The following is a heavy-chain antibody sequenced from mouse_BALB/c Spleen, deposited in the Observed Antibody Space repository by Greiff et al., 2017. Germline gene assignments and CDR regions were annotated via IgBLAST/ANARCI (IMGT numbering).Heavy chain of an antibody. CDR1: GYAFSSSW. J-gene: IGHJ2*01. CDR3: ARDDSFFDY. D-gene: IGHD2-12*01. Sequence: VQLQQSGPELVKPGASVKISCKASGYAFSSSWMNWVKQRPGQGLEWIGRIYPGDGDTNYNGKFKGKATLTADKSSSTAYMQLSSLTSVDSAVYFCARDDSFFDYWGQGTTLTVSS. CDR2: IYPGDGDT. V-gene: IGHV1-82*01.